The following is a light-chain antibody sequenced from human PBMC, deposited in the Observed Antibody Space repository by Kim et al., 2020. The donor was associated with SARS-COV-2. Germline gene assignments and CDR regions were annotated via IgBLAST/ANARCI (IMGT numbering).Light chain of an antibody. CDR2: EVN. Sequence: GQSVTTSCTGTSSDVGAYNYVAWYQQYPGKAPKLMISEVNKRPSGVPDRFSGSKSGNTASLTVSGLQAEDEADYYCSSCAGGNNVVFGGGTQLTVL. J-gene: IGLJ3*02. V-gene: IGLV2-8*01. CDR1: SSDVGAYNY. CDR3: SSCAGGNNVV.